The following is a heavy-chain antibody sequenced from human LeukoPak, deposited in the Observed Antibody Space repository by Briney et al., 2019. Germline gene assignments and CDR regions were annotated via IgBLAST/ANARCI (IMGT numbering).Heavy chain of an antibody. CDR3: ARGVRSLFVVSTFDS. CDR1: GGSISSSSYY. CDR2: IYYSGST. Sequence: PSETLSLTCTVSGGSISSSSYYWGWIRQPPGKGLEWIGSIYYSGSTYYNPSLRSRVTLLLDTSKNEFSLQLRSVTSADTAVYFCARGVRSLFVVSTFDSWGQGILVTVSS. V-gene: IGHV4-39*07. D-gene: IGHD2-8*02. J-gene: IGHJ4*02.